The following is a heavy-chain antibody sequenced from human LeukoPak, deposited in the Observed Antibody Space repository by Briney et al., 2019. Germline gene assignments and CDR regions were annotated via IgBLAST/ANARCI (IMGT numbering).Heavy chain of an antibody. J-gene: IGHJ4*02. V-gene: IGHV1-69*13. CDR2: IIPIFGTA. D-gene: IGHD2-21*01. CDR1: GGTFSSYA. CDR3: ARYDSLGDPPDY. Sequence: SVKVSCKASGGTFSSYAISWVRQAPGQRLEWMGGIIPIFGTANYAQKFQGRVTITADESTSTAYMELSSLRSEDTAVYYCARYDSLGDPPDYWGQGTLVTVSS.